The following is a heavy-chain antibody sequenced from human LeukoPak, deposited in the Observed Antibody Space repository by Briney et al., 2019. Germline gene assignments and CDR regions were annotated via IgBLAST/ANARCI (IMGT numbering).Heavy chain of an antibody. J-gene: IGHJ5*02. Sequence: ASVKVSCKASGYTFTGYYMHWVRQAPGQGLEWMGRINPNSGGTNYAQKFQGRVTMTRDTSISTAYMELSRLRSDDTAVYYCARDYSNDAWFDPWGQGTLVTVSS. CDR1: GYTFTGYY. D-gene: IGHD4-11*01. CDR3: ARDYSNDAWFDP. CDR2: INPNSGGT. V-gene: IGHV1-2*06.